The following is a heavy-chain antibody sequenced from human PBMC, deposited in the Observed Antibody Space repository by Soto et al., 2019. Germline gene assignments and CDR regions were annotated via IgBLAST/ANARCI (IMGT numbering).Heavy chain of an antibody. CDR3: ARAGARGSGYYRWFDS. CDR2: TYYSGST. D-gene: IGHD3-22*01. Sequence: PSETLSLTCTVSGGSISSYYWVWIRQPPGKGLEWIGSTYYSGSTYYNPSLKSRVTISVDTSKSQISLKLTSVTAADTSMYYCARAGARGSGYYRWFDSWGQGTLVTVSS. CDR1: GGSISSYY. V-gene: IGHV4-39*01. J-gene: IGHJ5*01.